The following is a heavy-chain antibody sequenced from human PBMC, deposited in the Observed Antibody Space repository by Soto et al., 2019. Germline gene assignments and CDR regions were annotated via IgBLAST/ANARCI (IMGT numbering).Heavy chain of an antibody. J-gene: IGHJ4*02. V-gene: IGHV1-18*01. CDR3: ARVASPGYCSGISCYTDY. Sequence: QVQLVQSGAEVKKPGASVKVSCKASGYTFTSYGISWVRQAPGQGLEWMGWISTYNGNTNYAQKLQGRVTMTTDTSTSTAEVELRSLRSDDTAVYCCARVASPGYCSGISCYTDYWGQGTLVTVSS. D-gene: IGHD2-2*02. CDR1: GYTFTSYG. CDR2: ISTYNGNT.